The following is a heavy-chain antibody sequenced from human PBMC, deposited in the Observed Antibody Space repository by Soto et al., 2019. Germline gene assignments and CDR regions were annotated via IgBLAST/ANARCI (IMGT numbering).Heavy chain of an antibody. V-gene: IGHV4-39*01. CDR3: ARQGELQPYYYYYYGMEV. Sequence: SETLSLTCTVSGGSISSSSYYWGCIRQPPGKGLEWIGSIYYSGSTYNNPSLKSRVTISVDTSKNQFSLKLSSVTAADTAVYYCARQGELQPYYYYYYGMEVWGQGTTVTVSS. D-gene: IGHD1-26*01. CDR2: IYYSGST. J-gene: IGHJ6*02. CDR1: GGSISSSSYY.